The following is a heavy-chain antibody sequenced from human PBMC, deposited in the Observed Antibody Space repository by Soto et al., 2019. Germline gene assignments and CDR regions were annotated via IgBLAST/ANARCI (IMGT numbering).Heavy chain of an antibody. D-gene: IGHD3-22*01. J-gene: IGHJ4*02. CDR2: ISSSSSTI. Sequence: LRLSCAASGFTFSSYSMNWVRQAPGKGLEWVSYISSSSSTIYYADSVKGRFTISRDNAKNSLYLQMNSLRAEDTAVYYCARDSDDSSGYYLLGVYYFDYWGQGTLVTVSS. V-gene: IGHV3-48*01. CDR3: ARDSDDSSGYYLLGVYYFDY. CDR1: GFTFSSYS.